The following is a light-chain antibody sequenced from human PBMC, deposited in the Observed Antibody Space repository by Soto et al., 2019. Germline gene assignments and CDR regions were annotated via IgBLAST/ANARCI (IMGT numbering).Light chain of an antibody. CDR3: KSFDSSLRVYV. CDR1: SSNFGAGYE. J-gene: IGLJ1*01. V-gene: IGLV1-40*01. Sequence: QSVLTQPPSVSGAPGQRVTISCTGSSSNFGAGYEVHWYKQLPGAAPTLVIFNNLNRPSGVPERFSGSKSGTSASLVISGLQAEDEADHYCKSFDSSLRVYVFGSGTKVTVL. CDR2: NNL.